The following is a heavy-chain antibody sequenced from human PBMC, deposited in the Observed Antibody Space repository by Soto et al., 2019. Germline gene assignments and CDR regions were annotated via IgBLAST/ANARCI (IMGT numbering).Heavy chain of an antibody. Sequence: GGSLRLSCAASGFTFTAYAMNWVRQAPGKGLEWVSAISGGGDNTYYRDSVQGRFTISRDNSRNTLYLQMNSLTAGDTAVYYCADNWEHTSGAINYWGQGTLVPVSS. CDR3: ADNWEHTSGAINY. CDR1: GFTFTAYA. J-gene: IGHJ4*02. V-gene: IGHV3-23*01. D-gene: IGHD1-1*01. CDR2: ISGGGDNT.